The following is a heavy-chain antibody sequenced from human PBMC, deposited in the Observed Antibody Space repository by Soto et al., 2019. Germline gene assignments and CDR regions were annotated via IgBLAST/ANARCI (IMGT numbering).Heavy chain of an antibody. D-gene: IGHD2-2*01. V-gene: IGHV1-3*01. CDR1: GYTFTSCA. J-gene: IGHJ4*02. Sequence: QVQLVQSGAEVKKPGASVKVSCKASGYTFTSCAMHWVRQAPGQRLEWMGWINAGNGNTKYSQKFQGRVTITRDTSASTADMEMSSLRSEDTAVDYCARALLCVGSSYFDYWGEGTLGTVSS. CDR3: ARALLCVGSSYFDY. CDR2: INAGNGNT.